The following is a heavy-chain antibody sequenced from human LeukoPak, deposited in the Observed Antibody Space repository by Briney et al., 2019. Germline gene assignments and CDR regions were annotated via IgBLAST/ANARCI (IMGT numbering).Heavy chain of an antibody. J-gene: IGHJ4*02. Sequence: SVKVSCKASGYTFTSYAMNWVRQAPGQGLEWMGWINTNTGNPTYAQGFTGRFVFSLDTSVSTAYLQISSLKAEDTAVYYCAREGYCSGGSCYDIAAAYWGQGTLVTVSS. CDR1: GYTFTSYA. CDR2: INTNTGNP. V-gene: IGHV7-4-1*02. CDR3: AREGYCSGGSCYDIAAAY. D-gene: IGHD2-15*01.